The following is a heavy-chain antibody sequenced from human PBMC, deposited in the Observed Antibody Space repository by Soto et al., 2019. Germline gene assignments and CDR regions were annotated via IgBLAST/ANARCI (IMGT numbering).Heavy chain of an antibody. CDR2: ISYDGSNK. Sequence: QVQLVESGGGVVQPGRSLRLSCAASGFTFSSYGMHWVRQAPGKGLEWVAVISYDGSNKYYADSVKGRFTISRDNSKNPLYLQMNSLRAEDTAVYYCAKAAVAAPKYYFDYWGQGTLVTVSS. CDR3: AKAAVAAPKYYFDY. J-gene: IGHJ4*02. D-gene: IGHD6-19*01. CDR1: GFTFSSYG. V-gene: IGHV3-30*18.